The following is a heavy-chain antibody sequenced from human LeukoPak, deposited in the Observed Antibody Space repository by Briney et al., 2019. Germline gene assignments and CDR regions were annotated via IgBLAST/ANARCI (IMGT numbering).Heavy chain of an antibody. CDR1: GASISIYY. J-gene: IGHJ5*02. CDR3: ARHDYSNYPPNNWFDP. D-gene: IGHD4-4*01. CDR2: IYYRGST. Sequence: SETLSLTCTVSGASISIYYWSWIRQPPGKGLEWIGYIYYRGSTSYNPSLKSRVTISVDASKDQFSLKLSSVTAADTAVYYCARHDYSNYPPNNWFDPWGQGILVTVSS. V-gene: IGHV4-59*08.